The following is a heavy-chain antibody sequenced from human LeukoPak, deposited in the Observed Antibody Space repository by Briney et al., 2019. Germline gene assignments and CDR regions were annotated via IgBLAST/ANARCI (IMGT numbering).Heavy chain of an antibody. Sequence: NPGGSLRLSCVASGFTFSSYSMNWVRQAPGKGLEWVSSISSSSSYIYYADSVKGRFTISRDNAKNSLYLQMNSLRAEDTAVYYCARWVYCSSTSCPDDYWGQGTLVTVSS. CDR1: GFTFSSYS. CDR3: ARWVYCSSTSCPDDY. CDR2: ISSSSSYI. J-gene: IGHJ4*02. D-gene: IGHD2-2*01. V-gene: IGHV3-21*01.